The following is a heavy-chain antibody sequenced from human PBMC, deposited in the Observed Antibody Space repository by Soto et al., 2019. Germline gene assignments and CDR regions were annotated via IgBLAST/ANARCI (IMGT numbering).Heavy chain of an antibody. V-gene: IGHV4-34*01. CDR3: ARGEITLLGGMDV. D-gene: IGHD3-10*01. CDR1: GGSFSGYY. CDR2: INHSGSS. Sequence: SETLSLTCAVYGGSFSGYYWGWVRQPPGKGLEWIGEINHSGSSNYHPSFKSRVTISVDTSNNQFSLRVNSATPADTAVYYCARGEITLLGGMDVWGQGTTVTVSS. J-gene: IGHJ6*02.